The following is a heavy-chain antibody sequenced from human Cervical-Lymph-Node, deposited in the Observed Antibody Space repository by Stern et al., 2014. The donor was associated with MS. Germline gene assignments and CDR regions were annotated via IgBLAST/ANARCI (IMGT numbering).Heavy chain of an antibody. Sequence: EVHLVESGGGLVQPGGSLKLSCAASGFTFSASGIHWVRQASGKGLEWVGRIRGKANSFATDYAASVKGRFTISRDDSKNTAYLQMNSLKTEDTAIYCCTRQGPTPVDDFDYWGQGTLVTVSS. CDR3: TRQGPTPVDDFDY. J-gene: IGHJ4*02. V-gene: IGHV3-73*01. CDR1: GFTFSASG. CDR2: IRGKANSFAT.